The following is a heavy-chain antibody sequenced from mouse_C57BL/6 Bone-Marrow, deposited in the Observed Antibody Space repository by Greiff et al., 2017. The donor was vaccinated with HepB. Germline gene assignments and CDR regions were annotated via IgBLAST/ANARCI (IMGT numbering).Heavy chain of an antibody. D-gene: IGHD2-3*01. V-gene: IGHV1-50*01. J-gene: IGHJ3*01. CDR2: IDPSDSYT. Sequence: VQLQQPGAELVKPGASVKLSCKASGYTFTSYWMQWVKQRPGQGLEWIGEIDPSDSYTNYNQKFKGKATLTVDPSSSTAYMQLSSLTSEDSAVYYCASRWLLRGAWFAYWGQGTLVTVSA. CDR1: GYTFTSYW. CDR3: ASRWLLRGAWFAY.